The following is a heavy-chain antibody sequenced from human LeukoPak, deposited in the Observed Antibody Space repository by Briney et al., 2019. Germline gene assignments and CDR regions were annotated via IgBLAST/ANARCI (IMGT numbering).Heavy chain of an antibody. CDR3: ATARVDYGMPV. V-gene: IGHV3-30*03. CDR2: IPSHGSYQ. J-gene: IGHJ6*02. D-gene: IGHD3-10*01. CDR1: GFTFSSSG. Sequence: SGGSLRLSCAASGFTFSSSGMHWVRQAPGKGLEWVAVIPSHGSYQYYADSVKGRFTISRDNSKNTLYPQMSSLRVEDTAVYHCATARVDYGMPVWGQGTTVTVSS.